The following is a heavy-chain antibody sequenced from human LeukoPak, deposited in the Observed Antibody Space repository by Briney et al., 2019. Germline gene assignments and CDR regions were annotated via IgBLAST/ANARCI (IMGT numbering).Heavy chain of an antibody. CDR3: ARYYYDSSPSYYYYGMDV. D-gene: IGHD3-22*01. CDR2: IYYSGST. V-gene: IGHV4-39*01. CDR1: GGSISSSSYY. J-gene: IGHJ6*02. Sequence: SETLSLTCTVSGGSISSSSYYWGWIRQPPGKGLEWIGSIYYSGSTYYNPSLKSRVTISVDTSKNQFSLKLSSVTAADTAVYYCARYYYDSSPSYYYYGMDVWGQGTTVTVSS.